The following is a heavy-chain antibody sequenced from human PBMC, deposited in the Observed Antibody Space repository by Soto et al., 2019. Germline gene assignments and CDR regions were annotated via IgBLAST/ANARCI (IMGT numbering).Heavy chain of an antibody. CDR2: ISYDGSNK. D-gene: IGHD2-2*01. J-gene: IGHJ4*02. CDR3: AKSVNRYCSSTSCYRLDY. V-gene: IGHV3-30*18. Sequence: ESGGGVVQPGRSLRLSCAASGFTFSSYGMHWVRQAPGKGLEWVAVISYDGSNKYYADSVKGRFTISRDNSKNTLYLQMNSLRAEDTAVYYCAKSVNRYCSSTSCYRLDYWGQGTLVTVSS. CDR1: GFTFSSYG.